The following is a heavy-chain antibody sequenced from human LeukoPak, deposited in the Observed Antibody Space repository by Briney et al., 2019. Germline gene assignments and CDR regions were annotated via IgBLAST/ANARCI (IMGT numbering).Heavy chain of an antibody. J-gene: IGHJ4*02. D-gene: IGHD2-15*01. CDR3: AHSLRRPSCSGGNCYYFDY. V-gene: IGHV2-5*02. Sequence: SGPTLVHPTQTLPLTCTVTGFSITTNGGGVGWIRQAPEKSLEWLAIIFWDGNRRYNSSLRSRLTITSDNSKNQVALTMTNMDPVDTATYFCAHSLRRPSCSGGNCYYFDYWGQGTLVTVSS. CDR1: GFSITTNGGG. CDR2: IFWDGNR.